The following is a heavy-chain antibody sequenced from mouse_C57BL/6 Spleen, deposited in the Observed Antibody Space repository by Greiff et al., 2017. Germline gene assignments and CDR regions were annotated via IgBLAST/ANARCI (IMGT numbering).Heavy chain of an antibody. CDR1: GFTFSDYG. Sequence: EVKLVESGGGLVKPGGSLKLSCAASGFTFSDYGMHWVRQAPEKGLEWVAYISSGSSTIYYADTVKGRFTISRDNAKNTLFLQMTSLRSEDTAMYYCARHDTYYFDYWGQGTTLTVSS. CDR2: ISSGSSTI. J-gene: IGHJ2*01. CDR3: ARHDTYYFDY. V-gene: IGHV5-17*01. D-gene: IGHD2-3*01.